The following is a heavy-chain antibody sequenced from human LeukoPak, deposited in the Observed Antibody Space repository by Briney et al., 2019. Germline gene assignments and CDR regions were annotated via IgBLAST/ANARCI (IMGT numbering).Heavy chain of an antibody. Sequence: GGSLRLSCASSGFTFITYDMHWVRQPPGKGLEWVAFIWTTGGNNYYADSSKGRFTISRHNYKNTLYLDTSSLRGEDMAVYYCVGDPLNSCWAFAYWGQGILVTVSS. V-gene: IGHV3-33*01. D-gene: IGHD6-19*01. J-gene: IGHJ4*02. CDR2: IWTTGGNN. CDR3: VGDPLNSCWAFAY. CDR1: GFTFITYD.